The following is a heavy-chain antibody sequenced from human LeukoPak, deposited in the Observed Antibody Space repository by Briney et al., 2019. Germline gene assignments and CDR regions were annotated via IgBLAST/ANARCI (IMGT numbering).Heavy chain of an antibody. CDR3: ARDGKSTAFDH. D-gene: IGHD5/OR15-5a*01. CDR2: VSHSGGT. J-gene: IGHJ4*02. Sequence: SETLSLTCTVSGDSIDNYYWGWIRQTPGKGLEWIGYVSHSGGTNYNPSLKSRVSLSLDMSRNQFPLNLNSLTAADTAVYYCARDGKSTAFDHWGQGTLVTVSS. CDR1: GDSIDNYY. V-gene: IGHV4-59*01.